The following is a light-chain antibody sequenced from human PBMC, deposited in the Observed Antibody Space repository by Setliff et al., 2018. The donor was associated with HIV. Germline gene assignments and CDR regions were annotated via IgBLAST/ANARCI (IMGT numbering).Light chain of an antibody. Sequence: QSALAQPASVSGSPGQSITISCTGTSSDVGSYNLVSWYQQHPGKAPKLVIYEVIKRPSGVSNRFSDSKSGNTASLTISGLQAEDEADYYCCSYAGSSTYVFGTGTRSPS. CDR1: SSDVGSYNL. CDR3: CSYAGSSTYV. V-gene: IGLV2-23*02. CDR2: EVI. J-gene: IGLJ1*01.